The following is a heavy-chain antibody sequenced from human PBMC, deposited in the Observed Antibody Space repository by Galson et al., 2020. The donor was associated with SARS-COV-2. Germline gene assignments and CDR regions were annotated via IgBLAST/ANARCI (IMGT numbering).Heavy chain of an antibody. V-gene: IGHV3-23*01. CDR2: VTGSGLRT. CDR1: GFTFSDYA. CDR3: AREGPGWGSYYYPMDV. Sequence: GESLKISCAASGFTFSDYAMNWVRQTPGKGLEWVAGVTGSGLRTYYADSVRGRFDISRDYSKNTLHLQMDSLRPEDTAVYYCAREGPGWGSYYYPMDVWGQGTTVTVSS. J-gene: IGHJ6*02. D-gene: IGHD3-16*01.